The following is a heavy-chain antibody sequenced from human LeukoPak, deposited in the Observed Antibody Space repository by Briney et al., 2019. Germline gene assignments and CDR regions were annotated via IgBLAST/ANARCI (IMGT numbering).Heavy chain of an antibody. CDR3: ARGGIVATIGSDY. CDR2: IDPSDSYA. V-gene: IGHV5-10-1*01. J-gene: IGHJ4*02. CDR1: GYRFTSYW. Sequence: GESLRISCKGSGYRFTSYWISWVRQMPGKGLEWMGRIDPSDSYANYSPYFQGHVTISADKSISTAYLQWSSLKASDTAIYYCARGGIVATIGSDYWGQGTLVTVSS. D-gene: IGHD5-12*01.